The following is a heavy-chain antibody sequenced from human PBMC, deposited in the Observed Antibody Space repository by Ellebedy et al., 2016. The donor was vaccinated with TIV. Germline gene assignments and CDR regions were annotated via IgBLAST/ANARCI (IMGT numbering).Heavy chain of an antibody. V-gene: IGHV3-21*01. D-gene: IGHD3-10*01. J-gene: IGHJ4*02. Sequence: GESLKISXAASGFTFSSYSMNWVRQAPGKGLEWVSSISSSSSYIYYADSVKGRFTISRDNAKNSLYLQMNSLRAEDTAVYYCARDDRITMVRGVIRLMDYWGQGTLVTVSS. CDR3: ARDDRITMVRGVIRLMDY. CDR1: GFTFSSYS. CDR2: ISSSSSYI.